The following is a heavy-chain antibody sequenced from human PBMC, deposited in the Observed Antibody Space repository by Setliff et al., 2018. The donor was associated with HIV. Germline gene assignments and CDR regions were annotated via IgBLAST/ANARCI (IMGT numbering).Heavy chain of an antibody. Sequence: ASVKVSCKASGYTFTSYDINWVRQATGQGLEWMGWMSPNSGNTGYAQKFQGRVTMTRNTSISTAYMELSSLRSEDTAVYYCARGRPIAARYYFDYWGQGTLVTVSS. CDR1: GYTFTSYD. CDR2: MSPNSGNT. CDR3: ARGRPIAARYYFDY. V-gene: IGHV1-8*01. J-gene: IGHJ4*02. D-gene: IGHD6-13*01.